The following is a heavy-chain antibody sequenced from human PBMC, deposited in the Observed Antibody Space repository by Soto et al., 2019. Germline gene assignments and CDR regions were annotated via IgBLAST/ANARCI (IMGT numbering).Heavy chain of an antibody. J-gene: IGHJ4*02. V-gene: IGHV3-23*01. CDR3: AKGYSSSWKRGFFDY. Sequence: GGSLRLSCAASGFTFSSYAMSWVRQAPGKGLEWISAITGSGGSTYYADSVKGRFTISRDNSKNTLYLQMNSLRAEGTALYYCAKGYSSSWKRGFFDYWGQGTQVTVSS. CDR2: ITGSGGST. CDR1: GFTFSSYA. D-gene: IGHD6-13*01.